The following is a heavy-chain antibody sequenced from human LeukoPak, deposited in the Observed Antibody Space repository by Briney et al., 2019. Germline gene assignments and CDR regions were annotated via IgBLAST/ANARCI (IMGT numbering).Heavy chain of an antibody. CDR3: ARGREDTAWSPPDY. Sequence: GRSLRLSCAASGFTFSSYAMHWVRQAPGKGLEWVAVISYDGSNKYYADSVKGRFTIARDNSKNTLYLQMNSLRAEDTAVYYCARGREDTAWSPPDYWGQGTLVTVSS. CDR1: GFTFSSYA. J-gene: IGHJ4*02. V-gene: IGHV3-30-3*01. CDR2: ISYDGSNK. D-gene: IGHD5-18*01.